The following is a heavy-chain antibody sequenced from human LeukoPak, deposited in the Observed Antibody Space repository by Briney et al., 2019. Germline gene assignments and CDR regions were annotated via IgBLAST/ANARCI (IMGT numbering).Heavy chain of an antibody. Sequence: ESGPTLVNPPQTLTLTCTFSGFSLSTRGMGVSWIRQPPGKALEWLSRIDWDDDKFCSTSLKTRLTISKDTSKNQVVLTMTNMDPVDTATYYCARMGDDYGDAFDIWGQGTMVTVSS. D-gene: IGHD4-17*01. CDR1: GFSLSTRGMG. CDR2: IDWDDDK. CDR3: ARMGDDYGDAFDI. J-gene: IGHJ3*02. V-gene: IGHV2-70*04.